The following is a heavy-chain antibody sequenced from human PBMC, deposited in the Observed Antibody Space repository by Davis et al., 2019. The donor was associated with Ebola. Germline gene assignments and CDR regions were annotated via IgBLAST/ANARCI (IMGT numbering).Heavy chain of an antibody. J-gene: IGHJ6*02. Sequence: GESLKISCATSGFTFSDHYMNWIRQAPGKGLEWLSYISGTGRTITYAESVKGRFTISRDNAKNSLYLQMNSLRAEDTALYYCAKDIQSVGATTVYGLDVWGQGTTVTVSS. CDR3: AKDIQSVGATTVYGLDV. V-gene: IGHV3-11*01. CDR1: GFTFSDHY. CDR2: ISGTGRTI. D-gene: IGHD1-26*01.